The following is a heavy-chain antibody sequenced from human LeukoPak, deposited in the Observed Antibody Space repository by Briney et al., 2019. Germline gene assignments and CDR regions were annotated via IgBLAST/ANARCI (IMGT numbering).Heavy chain of an antibody. CDR1: GYTFTSYG. J-gene: IGHJ3*02. Sequence: ASVKVSCKASGYTFTSYGISWVRQAPGQGLEWMGWISAYNGNTNYAQKLQGRVTMTTDTSTSTAYMELRSLRSDDTAVYYCATADYDIYSGWDTDAFGMWGQGTMVTVSS. D-gene: IGHD3-9*01. V-gene: IGHV1-18*01. CDR2: ISAYNGNT. CDR3: ATADYDIYSGWDTDAFGM.